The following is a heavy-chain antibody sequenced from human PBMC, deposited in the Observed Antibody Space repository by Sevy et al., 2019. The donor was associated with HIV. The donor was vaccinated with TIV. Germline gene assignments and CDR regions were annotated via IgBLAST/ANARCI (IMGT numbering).Heavy chain of an antibody. CDR3: ATSRSGYFDSSGYYIY. CDR2: IFPDDSET. V-gene: IGHV5-51*01. D-gene: IGHD3-22*01. Sequence: GESLKISCKGSGYSFTSHWIGWVRHMPGKGLEWMGIIFPDDSETRYSPSFQGQVTFSADKSINTAYLHWGSLKASDTAMYYCATSRSGYFDSSGYYIYWGQGTLVTVSS. CDR1: GYSFTSHW. J-gene: IGHJ4*02.